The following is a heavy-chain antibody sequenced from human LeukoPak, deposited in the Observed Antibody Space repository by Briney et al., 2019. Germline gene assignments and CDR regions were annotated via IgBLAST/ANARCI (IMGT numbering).Heavy chain of an antibody. Sequence: SVKVSCKASGGTFSSYAISWVRQAPGQGLEWMGGIIPIFGTANYAQKFQGRVTITADESTSTAYMELSSLRSEDTAVYYCARDRRRMAAAADPAGGADGMDVWGQGTTVTVSS. V-gene: IGHV1-69*13. D-gene: IGHD6-13*01. CDR3: ARDRRRMAAAADPAGGADGMDV. CDR2: IIPIFGTA. J-gene: IGHJ6*02. CDR1: GGTFSSYA.